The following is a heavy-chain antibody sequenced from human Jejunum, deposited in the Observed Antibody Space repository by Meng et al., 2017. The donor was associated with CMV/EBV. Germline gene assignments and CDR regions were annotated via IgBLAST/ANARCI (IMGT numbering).Heavy chain of an antibody. CDR2: IYYTGTT. J-gene: IGHJ4*02. D-gene: IGHD4-23*01. V-gene: IGHV4-39*07. CDR1: DSISRTISY. Sequence: DSISRTISYWGWVRQPPGKELEWIGIIYYTGTTYVPSLKSRVTISRDTSKNQFFLNLSSVTAADTAVYYCARDSDYGANPATYFDYWGQGTLVTVSS. CDR3: ARDSDYGANPATYFDY.